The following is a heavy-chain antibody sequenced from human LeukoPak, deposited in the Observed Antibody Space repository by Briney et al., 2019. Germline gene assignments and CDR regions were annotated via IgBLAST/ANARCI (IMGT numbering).Heavy chain of an antibody. Sequence: GGSLRLSCAAPGFTFSSYAMSWVRQAPGKGLEWVSAISGSGGSTYYADSVKGRFTISRDNSKNTLYLQMNSLRAEDTAVYYCAKDGLGGGLSSIAVAGGFDYWGQGTLVTVSS. V-gene: IGHV3-23*01. D-gene: IGHD6-19*01. CDR1: GFTFSSYA. CDR2: ISGSGGST. J-gene: IGHJ4*02. CDR3: AKDGLGGGLSSIAVAGGFDY.